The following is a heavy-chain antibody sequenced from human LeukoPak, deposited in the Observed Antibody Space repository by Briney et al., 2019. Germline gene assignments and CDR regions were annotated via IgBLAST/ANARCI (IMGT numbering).Heavy chain of an antibody. D-gene: IGHD3-10*01. J-gene: IGHJ4*02. V-gene: IGHV3-48*01. CDR1: GFTFSSYS. CDR2: ITSSSSTI. CDR3: ARDYYGSGSYD. Sequence: GGSLRLSCAASGFTFSSYSMNWVRQAPGKGLEWVSYITSSSSTIYYADSVKGRFTISRDNAKNSLYLQMNSLRAEDTAVYYCARDYYGSGSYDWGQGTLVTISS.